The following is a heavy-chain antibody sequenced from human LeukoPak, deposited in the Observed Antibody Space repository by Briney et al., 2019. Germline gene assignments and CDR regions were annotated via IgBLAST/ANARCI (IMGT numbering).Heavy chain of an antibody. Sequence: SETLSLTCTVSGGSISSYYWSWIRQPPGKGLEWIGYIYYSGSTNYNPSLKSRVTISVDTSKNQFSLKLSSVTAADTAVYYCARLGCGGDCYGFDYWGQGTLVTVSS. CDR1: GGSISSYY. V-gene: IGHV4-59*08. D-gene: IGHD2-21*02. J-gene: IGHJ4*02. CDR3: ARLGCGGDCYGFDY. CDR2: IYYSGST.